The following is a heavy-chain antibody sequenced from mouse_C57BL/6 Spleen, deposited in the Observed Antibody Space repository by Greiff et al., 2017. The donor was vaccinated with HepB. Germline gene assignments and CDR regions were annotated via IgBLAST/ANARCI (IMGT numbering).Heavy chain of an antibody. Sequence: QVQLQQPGAELVKPGASVKLSCKASGYTFTSYWMQWVKQRPGQGLEWIGEIDPSDSYTNSNQKFKGKATLNVDTSSSTAYMQLSSLTSEDSAVYYCARSGDFHWYFDVWGTGTTVTVSS. CDR3: ARSGDFHWYFDV. V-gene: IGHV1-50*01. CDR2: IDPSDSYT. CDR1: GYTFTSYW. J-gene: IGHJ1*03.